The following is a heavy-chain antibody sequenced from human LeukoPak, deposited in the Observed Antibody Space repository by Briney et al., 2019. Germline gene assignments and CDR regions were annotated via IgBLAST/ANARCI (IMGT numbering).Heavy chain of an antibody. J-gene: IGHJ5*02. CDR3: ARRPLTMVRGVSYNWFDP. CDR1: GYTFTSYG. D-gene: IGHD3-10*01. Sequence: ASVKVSCKASGYTFTSYGISWVRQAPGQGLEWMGWISAYNGNTNYAQKFQGRVTMTTDTSTSTAYMELRSLGSDDTAVYFCARRPLTMVRGVSYNWFDPWGQGTLVTVSS. CDR2: ISAYNGNT. V-gene: IGHV1-18*01.